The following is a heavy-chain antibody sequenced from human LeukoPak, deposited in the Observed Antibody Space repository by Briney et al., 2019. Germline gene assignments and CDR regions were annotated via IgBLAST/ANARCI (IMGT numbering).Heavy chain of an antibody. V-gene: IGHV4-59*12. CDR2: IYYSGST. D-gene: IGHD3-10*01. CDR1: GGSISSYY. J-gene: IGHJ3*02. Sequence: SETLSLTCTVSGGSISSYYWSWIRQPPGKGLEWIGYIYYSGSTNHNPSLKSRVTISVDTSKNQFSLKLSSVTAADTAVYYCAREIGYDAFDIWGQGTMVTVSS. CDR3: AREIGYDAFDI.